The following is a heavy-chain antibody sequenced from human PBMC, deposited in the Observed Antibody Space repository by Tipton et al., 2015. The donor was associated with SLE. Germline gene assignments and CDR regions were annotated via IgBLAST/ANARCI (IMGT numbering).Heavy chain of an antibody. J-gene: IGHJ4*02. CDR1: GGSVSSGNYY. D-gene: IGHD3-3*01. V-gene: IGHV4-39*07. CDR2: IYYGGNI. Sequence: TLSLTCTVSGGSVSSGNYYWGWIRQSPGKGLEWIGSIYYGGNIYYNPSLKSRVTISLDTSKNLFSLNLNSVTAADTAVYYCARQVSIFGRFDYWGQGTLVTASS. CDR3: ARQVSIFGRFDY.